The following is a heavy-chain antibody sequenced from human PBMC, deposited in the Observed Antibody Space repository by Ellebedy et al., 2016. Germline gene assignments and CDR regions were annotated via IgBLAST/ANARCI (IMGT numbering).Heavy chain of an antibody. D-gene: IGHD2-8*01. V-gene: IGHV3-53*01. Sequence: GESLKISXAVSGFSVTSNDMSWVRQAPGKGLELVSLIYAGGASYYADSVKGRFTISRDNSKKTLYLQMSGLGVEDTAVYYCVTRHNGAFDLWGQGTMVTVSS. CDR2: IYAGGAS. J-gene: IGHJ3*01. CDR1: GFSVTSND. CDR3: VTRHNGAFDL.